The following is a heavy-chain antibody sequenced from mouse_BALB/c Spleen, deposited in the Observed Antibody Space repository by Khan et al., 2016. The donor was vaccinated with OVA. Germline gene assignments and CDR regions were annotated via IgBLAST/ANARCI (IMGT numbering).Heavy chain of an antibody. CDR3: ASHLTGSFAY. CDR1: GFTFSSYS. D-gene: IGHD4-1*01. J-gene: IGHJ3*01. Sequence: EVELVESGGDLVKPGGSLKLSCAASGFTFSSYSMSWVRQTPDKRLVWVATISTGGDYTYYPANVKGRFIISRDDAKNTLYLQMSSLKSEDTARYYCASHLTGSFAYWGQGTLVTVSA. CDR2: ISTGGDYT. V-gene: IGHV5-6*01.